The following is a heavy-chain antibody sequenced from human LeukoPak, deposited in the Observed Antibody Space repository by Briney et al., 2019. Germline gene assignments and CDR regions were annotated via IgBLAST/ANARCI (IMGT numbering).Heavy chain of an antibody. CDR1: GGSLSSSTYY. V-gene: IGHV4-39*01. CDR2: IYYSGTT. D-gene: IGHD2-2*01. Sequence: SETLSLTCTVSGGSLSSSTYYWGWIRQPPGKGLEWIGSIYYSGTTYYNPSLKSRVAISVDTSKNRFSLKLTSMTAAGTAVYFCARLWGPCDSTSCYRYYFDYWGQGTLVTVSS. CDR3: ARLWGPCDSTSCYRYYFDY. J-gene: IGHJ4*02.